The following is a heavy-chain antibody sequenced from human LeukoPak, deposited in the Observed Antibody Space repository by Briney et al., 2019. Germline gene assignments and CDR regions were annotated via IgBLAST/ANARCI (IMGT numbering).Heavy chain of an antibody. V-gene: IGHV3-20*04. D-gene: IGHD1-26*01. J-gene: IGHJ4*02. CDR3: ARIVGAFRFDY. CDR1: GFTFDDYG. Sequence: GGSLRLSCAASGFTFDDYGMSWVRHAPGKGLEWVSGINWNGGSTGYADSVKGRFTISRDNAKNSLYLQMNSLRAEDTALYYCARIVGAFRFDYWGQGTLATVSS. CDR2: INWNGGST.